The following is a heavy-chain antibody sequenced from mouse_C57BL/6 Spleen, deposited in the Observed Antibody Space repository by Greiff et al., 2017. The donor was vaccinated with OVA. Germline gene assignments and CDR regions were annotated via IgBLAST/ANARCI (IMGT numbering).Heavy chain of an antibody. CDR1: GYTFTDYE. J-gene: IGHJ4*01. Sequence: VQLKESGAELVRPGASVTLSCKASGYTFTDYEMHWVKQTPVHGLEWIGAIDPETGGTAYNQKFKGKAILTADKSSSTAYMELRSLTSEDSAVYYCTREGIYYGKAMDYWGQGTSVTVSS. CDR2: IDPETGGT. D-gene: IGHD2-1*01. V-gene: IGHV1-15*01. CDR3: TREGIYYGKAMDY.